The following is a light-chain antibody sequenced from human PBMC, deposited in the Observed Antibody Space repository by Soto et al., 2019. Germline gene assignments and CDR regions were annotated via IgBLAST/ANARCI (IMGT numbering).Light chain of an antibody. V-gene: IGKV3-11*01. CDR3: QQANSFPLT. Sequence: EIVLTQSPATLSLSPGERATLSCRASQSVTRYLAWYQQRPGQTPRLLIYDASNRATGIPARFSGSGSGTDFTLSISSLEPEDFAIYYCQQANSFPLTFGGGTKVEIK. CDR2: DAS. CDR1: QSVTRY. J-gene: IGKJ4*01.